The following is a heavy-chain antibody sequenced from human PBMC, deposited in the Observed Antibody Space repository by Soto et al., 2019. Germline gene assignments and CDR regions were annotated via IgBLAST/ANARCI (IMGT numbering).Heavy chain of an antibody. CDR2: ISDSGGTT. Sequence: EVQLLESGGGLVQPGGSLRLSCAASGLTFNSYAMSWVRQAPGKGLEWVAAISDSGGTTYYADSVKGRFTISRDNSKNTLYLQMISLGGEDTAVYYCAKDSRSLTRITIFGVDYMDVWGKGTTVTVSS. D-gene: IGHD3-3*01. CDR3: AKDSRSLTRITIFGVDYMDV. CDR1: GLTFNSYA. J-gene: IGHJ6*03. V-gene: IGHV3-23*01.